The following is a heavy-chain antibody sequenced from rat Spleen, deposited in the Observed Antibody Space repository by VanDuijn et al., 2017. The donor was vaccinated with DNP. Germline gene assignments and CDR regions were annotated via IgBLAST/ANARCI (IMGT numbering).Heavy chain of an antibody. CDR3: ATGVYGGYEDWFAY. D-gene: IGHD1-11*01. Sequence: EVQLEESGGGLVQPGNSLKLSCAASGFTFSDYAMAWVRQSPKKGLEWVASISTGGGNTYYRDSVKGRFTISRDNAKSTLYLQMDSLRSEETATYYCATGVYGGYEDWFAYWGQGTLVTVSS. CDR2: ISTGGGNT. J-gene: IGHJ3*01. CDR1: GFTFSDYA. V-gene: IGHV5S23*01.